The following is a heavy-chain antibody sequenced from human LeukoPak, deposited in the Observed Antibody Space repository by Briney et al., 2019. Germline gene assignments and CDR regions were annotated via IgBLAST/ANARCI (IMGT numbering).Heavy chain of an antibody. V-gene: IGHV4-31*03. CDR1: GGSISSGGYY. CDR2: IYYSGST. D-gene: IGHD2-2*02. J-gene: IGHJ5*02. CDR3: ARSSRIVVVPADINWFDP. Sequence: SETLSLTCTVSGGSISSGGYYWSWIRQHPGKGLEWIGYIYYSGSTYYNPSLKSRVTISVDTSKNQFSLKLSSVTAADTAVYYCARSSRIVVVPADINWFDPWGQGTLVTVSS.